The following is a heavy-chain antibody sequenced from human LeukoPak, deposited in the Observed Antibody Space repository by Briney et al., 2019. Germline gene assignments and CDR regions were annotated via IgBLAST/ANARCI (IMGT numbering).Heavy chain of an antibody. CDR3: AREVVGYYYYYGMDV. D-gene: IGHD2-15*01. CDR1: GGTFSSYA. Sequence: ASVKVSCKASGGTFSSYAISWVRQAPGQGLEWMGRINPNSGGTNYAQKFQGRVTMTRDTSISTAYMELSRLRSDDTAVYYCAREVVGYYYYYGMDVWGQGTTVTVSS. J-gene: IGHJ6*02. CDR2: INPNSGGT. V-gene: IGHV1-2*06.